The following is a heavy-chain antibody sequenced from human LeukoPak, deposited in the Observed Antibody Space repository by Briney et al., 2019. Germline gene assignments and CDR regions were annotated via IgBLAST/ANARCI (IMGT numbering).Heavy chain of an antibody. CDR2: IIPILGIA. CDR1: GGTFSSYA. Sequence: ASVKVSCKASGGTFSSYAISWVRQAPGQGLEWMGRIIPILGIANYARKFQGRVTITADKSTSTAYMELSSLRSEDTAVYYCARGAGYCSGGSCYSYDYWGQGTLVTVSS. CDR3: ARGAGYCSGGSCYSYDY. V-gene: IGHV1-69*04. J-gene: IGHJ4*02. D-gene: IGHD2-15*01.